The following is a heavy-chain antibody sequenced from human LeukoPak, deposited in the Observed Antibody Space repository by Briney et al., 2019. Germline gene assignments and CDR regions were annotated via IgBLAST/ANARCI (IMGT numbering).Heavy chain of an antibody. CDR2: IYYSGST. J-gene: IGHJ4*02. CDR3: AREGDYGDYHLDY. V-gene: IGHV4-30-4*01. Sequence: PSQTLSLTCTVSGGSISSGDYYWSWTRQPPGKGLEWIGYIYYSGSTYYNPSLKSRVTISVDTSKNQFSLRLNSVTAADTAVYYCAREGDYGDYHLDYWGQGTLVTVSS. D-gene: IGHD4-17*01. CDR1: GGSISSGDYY.